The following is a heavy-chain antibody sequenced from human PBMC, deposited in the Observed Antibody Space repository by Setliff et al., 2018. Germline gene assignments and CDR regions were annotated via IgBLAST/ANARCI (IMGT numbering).Heavy chain of an antibody. CDR3: ARSPANGGHDAFDI. Sequence: GGSLRLSCAASGFTFSAYAMHWVRQAPGKGLEYVSAITANGVDAYYADSVKGRFTISRDNAKNSLYVQMNSLRAEDTAVYYCARSPANGGHDAFDIWGQGTMVTVSS. V-gene: IGHV3-64*02. J-gene: IGHJ3*02. CDR1: GFTFSAYA. CDR2: ITANGVDA. D-gene: IGHD6-25*01.